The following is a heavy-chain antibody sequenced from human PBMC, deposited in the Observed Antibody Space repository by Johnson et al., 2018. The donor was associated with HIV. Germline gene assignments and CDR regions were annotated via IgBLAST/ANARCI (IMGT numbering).Heavy chain of an antibody. CDR2: ISYDGHNE. V-gene: IGHV3-30*04. CDR3: VSREWELHAFDI. CDR1: EFIFSSYS. J-gene: IGHJ3*02. Sequence: QVQLVESGGGVVQPGGSLRLSCAASEFIFSSYSMHWVRQAPGKGLEWVAVISYDGHNEYYADSVKGRFTISRDNAKNSLYLQMNSLGAEDTAVYYCVSREWELHAFDIWGQGTMVTVSS. D-gene: IGHD1-26*01.